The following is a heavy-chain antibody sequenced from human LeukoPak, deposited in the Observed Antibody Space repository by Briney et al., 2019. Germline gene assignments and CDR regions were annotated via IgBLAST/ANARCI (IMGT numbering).Heavy chain of an antibody. CDR2: ISSSGTTI. D-gene: IGHD5-18*01. V-gene: IGHV3-48*02. Sequence: GGSLRLSCAVSGFMFSTYNMNWVRQAPGKGLEWVSYISSSGTTIYYADSVKGRFTISRDNAKNSLYLQMNSLRDEDTAVYYCARDGVQLWLSVGYFDYWGQGTRVTVSS. J-gene: IGHJ4*02. CDR3: ARDGVQLWLSVGYFDY. CDR1: GFMFSTYN.